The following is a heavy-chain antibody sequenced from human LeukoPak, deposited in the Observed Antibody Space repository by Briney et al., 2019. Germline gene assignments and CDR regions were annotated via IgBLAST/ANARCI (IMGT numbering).Heavy chain of an antibody. J-gene: IGHJ4*02. CDR3: ARVAVAGTKDC. Sequence: PSETLSLTCTVSGGSISSGDYYWSWIRQPPGKGLEWIGYIYYSGSTYYNPSLKRRVTISVDTSKNQFSLKLSSVTAADTAVYYCARVAVAGTKDCWGQGTLVTVSS. V-gene: IGHV4-30-4*08. CDR1: GGSISSGDYY. CDR2: IYYSGST. D-gene: IGHD6-19*01.